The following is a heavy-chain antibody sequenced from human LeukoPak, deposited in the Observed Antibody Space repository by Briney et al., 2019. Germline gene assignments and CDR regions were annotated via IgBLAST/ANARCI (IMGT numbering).Heavy chain of an antibody. CDR3: ARGYCSGGSCYSYYYYNYMDV. CDR1: GFTFSSYS. V-gene: IGHV3-21*01. J-gene: IGHJ6*03. CDR2: ISSSSSYI. Sequence: GGSLRLSCAASGFTFSSYSMNWVRQAPGKGLEWVSSISSSSSYIYYADSLKGRFTISRDNSKNTLYLQMNSLRAEDTAVYYCARGYCSGGSCYSYYYYNYMDVWGKGTTVTVSS. D-gene: IGHD2-15*01.